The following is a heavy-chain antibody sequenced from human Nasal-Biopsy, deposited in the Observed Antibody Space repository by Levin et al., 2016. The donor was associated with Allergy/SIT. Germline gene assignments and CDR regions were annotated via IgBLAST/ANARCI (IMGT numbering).Heavy chain of an antibody. CDR3: VGVYFGELPPAHYYYYGVDV. CDR2: IISDGRT. Sequence: SETLSLTCSVSGGSISSYYWTWIRQPPGKGLEWIGYIISDGRTNYNPSLKSRVTMSLDTSKNHFSLRLSSVTAADTAVYYCVGVYFGELPPAHYYYYGVDVWGPGTTVTVSS. V-gene: IGHV4-4*09. CDR1: GGSISSYY. J-gene: IGHJ6*02. D-gene: IGHD3-10*01.